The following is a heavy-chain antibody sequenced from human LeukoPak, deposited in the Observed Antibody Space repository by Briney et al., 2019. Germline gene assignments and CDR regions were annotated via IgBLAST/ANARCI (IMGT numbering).Heavy chain of an antibody. Sequence: SETLSLTCTVSGGSISSYYWSWIRQPPGKGLEWIGYIYYSGSTNYNPSLKSRVTISVDTSKNQFSLKLSSVTAADTAVYYCARHGVGSWYFGYWGQGTLVTVSS. V-gene: IGHV4-59*08. CDR2: IYYSGST. D-gene: IGHD6-13*01. CDR3: ARHGVGSWYFGY. J-gene: IGHJ4*02. CDR1: GGSISSYY.